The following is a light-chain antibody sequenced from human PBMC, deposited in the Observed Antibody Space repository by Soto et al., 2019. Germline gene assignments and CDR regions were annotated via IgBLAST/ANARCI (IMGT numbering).Light chain of an antibody. CDR1: GSDIGGYRF. CDR2: EVT. V-gene: IGLV2-23*02. CDR3: CSYAARDFPSV. J-gene: IGLJ1*01. Sequence: QSVLTQPASVSGSPGQSITISCTGSGSDIGGYRFVSWYQQHPGKTPKLLIFEVTKRPSGVSDRFSGSKSGKRASLTISGLQAEDESDYYCCSYAARDFPSVCGTGTKVTVL.